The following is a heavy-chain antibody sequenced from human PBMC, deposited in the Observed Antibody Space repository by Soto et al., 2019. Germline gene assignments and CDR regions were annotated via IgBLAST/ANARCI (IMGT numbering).Heavy chain of an antibody. CDR3: ARLGAYYQSLDT. D-gene: IGHD2-21*01. CDR2: IDYSGTT. CDR1: GGSITSGGHY. V-gene: IGHV4-61*08. J-gene: IGHJ5*02. Sequence: SETLSLTCGVSGGSITSGGHYWNWIRQRPGKGLEWIGYIDYSGTTFYSPSLKSRVTISVDTSKNQFSLKVSSVTAADTAVYYCARLGAYYQSLDTWGPGTLVPSPQ.